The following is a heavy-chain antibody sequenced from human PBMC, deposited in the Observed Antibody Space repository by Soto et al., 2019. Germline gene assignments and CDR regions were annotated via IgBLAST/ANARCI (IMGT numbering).Heavy chain of an antibody. CDR2: IYYNGNT. CDR3: TRANWYSEY. D-gene: IGHD7-27*01. Sequence: QVQLQESGPGLVKPSETLSLTCSVSGGSISNNYWSWIRQPPGKGLEWIGYIYYNGNTNYNPSLKRRVTMSVSTSRNQISRKLTTVTAADTAVYYCTRANWYSEYWGQGTLVTVSS. V-gene: IGHV4-59*01. J-gene: IGHJ4*02. CDR1: GGSISNNY.